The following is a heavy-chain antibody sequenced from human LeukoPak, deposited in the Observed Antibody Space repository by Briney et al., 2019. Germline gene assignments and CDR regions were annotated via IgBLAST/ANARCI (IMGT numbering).Heavy chain of an antibody. J-gene: IGHJ5*02. CDR2: IYPGDSDT. V-gene: IGHV5-51*01. CDR3: ARWVGSSWYSNWFDP. CDR1: GYSFTGYW. Sequence: GESLKISCKGSGYSFTGYWIGWVRQMPGKGLEWMGIIYPGDSDTRYSPSFQGQVTISADKSISTAYLQWSSLKASDTAMYYCARWVGSSWYSNWFDPWGQGTLVTVSS. D-gene: IGHD6-13*01.